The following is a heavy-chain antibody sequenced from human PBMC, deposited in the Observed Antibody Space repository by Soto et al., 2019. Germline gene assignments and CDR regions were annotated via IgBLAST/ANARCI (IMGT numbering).Heavy chain of an antibody. CDR3: ERDAGGAYYFAY. V-gene: IGHV4-4*02. CDR2: IYHSGST. J-gene: IGHJ4*02. CDR1: GGSISSSNW. D-gene: IGHD3-10*01. Sequence: QVQLQESGPGLVKPSGTLSLTCAVSGGSISSSNWWSWVRQPPGKALEWIGEIYHSGSTNYNPSLKIRGTISVDKSKKQFSLKLSSVTAADTAVYYCERDAGGAYYFAYWGQGTLVTVSS.